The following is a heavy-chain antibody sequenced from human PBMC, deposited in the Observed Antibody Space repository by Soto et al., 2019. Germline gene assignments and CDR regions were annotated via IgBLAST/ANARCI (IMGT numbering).Heavy chain of an antibody. Sequence: SQTLSLTCAISGDSVASNSAAWNWIRQSPSRGLEWLGRTYYRSKWYNDYAVSVKSRIIINPDTSNNQFSLQLNSVTPEDTAVYFCAKGDNLGPKTGYAFDPWGQGIMVTVSS. CDR3: AKGDNLGPKTGYAFDP. CDR2: TYYRSKWYN. J-gene: IGHJ5*02. CDR1: GDSVASNSAA. D-gene: IGHD5-12*01. V-gene: IGHV6-1*01.